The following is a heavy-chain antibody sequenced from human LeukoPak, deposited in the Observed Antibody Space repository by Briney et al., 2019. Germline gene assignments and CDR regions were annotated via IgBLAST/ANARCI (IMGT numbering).Heavy chain of an antibody. CDR1: GYTFTGYY. CDR2: INPNSGGT. V-gene: IGHV1-2*02. D-gene: IGHD2-21*02. J-gene: IGHJ5*02. CDR3: ARDCGGDCPFYNWFDP. Sequence: ASVKVSCKASGYTFTGYYMRWVRQAPGQGLGWMGWINPNSGGTNYAQKFQGRVTMTRDTSISTAYMELSRLRSDDTAVYYCARDCGGDCPFYNWFDPWGQGTLVTVSS.